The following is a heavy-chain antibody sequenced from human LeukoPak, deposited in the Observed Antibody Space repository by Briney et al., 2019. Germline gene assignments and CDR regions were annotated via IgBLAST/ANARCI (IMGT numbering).Heavy chain of an antibody. CDR1: GFTFSSHG. Sequence: PGGSLRLSCAASGFTFSSHGMHWVRQAPGKGLEWVAFIRYDGTNKYYADSVKGRFTISRDNSKNTLYLQMNSLRAEDTAVYYCAKGKDSTNWYFDYWGQGTLVTVSS. CDR2: IRYDGTNK. V-gene: IGHV3-30*02. D-gene: IGHD2-15*01. J-gene: IGHJ4*02. CDR3: AKGKDSTNWYFDY.